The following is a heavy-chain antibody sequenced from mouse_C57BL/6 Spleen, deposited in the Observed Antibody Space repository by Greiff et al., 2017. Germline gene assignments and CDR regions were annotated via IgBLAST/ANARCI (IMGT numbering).Heavy chain of an antibody. CDR2: ISRGSSTI. CDR3: ARGNWFAD. J-gene: IGHJ3*01. CDR1: GFTFTDYE. Sequence: EVQLQESGGGLVKPGASLTLSCAASGFTFTDYEMHWVRQAPEQGLEWVAYISRGSSTIYYAHTVKGRFTISGDKARNTLFLQMTSLWSEDTAMYYGARGNWFADWGQGTLVTVSA. V-gene: IGHV5-17*01.